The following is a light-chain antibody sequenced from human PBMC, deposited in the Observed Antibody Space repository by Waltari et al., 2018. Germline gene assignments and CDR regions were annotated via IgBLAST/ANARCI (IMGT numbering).Light chain of an antibody. CDR3: AGWDGSLTGYV. CDR2: SSY. Sequence: QSVLTQPPSASGTPGQRVTISCSGSNSNIGTFPVTWYQQLPGPAPKLLISSSYQRPSGVPDRFSGSKSGTSASLAISGLQSEDEGDYYCAGWDGSLTGYVFGAGTRVTVL. V-gene: IGLV1-44*01. J-gene: IGLJ1*01. CDR1: NSNIGTFP.